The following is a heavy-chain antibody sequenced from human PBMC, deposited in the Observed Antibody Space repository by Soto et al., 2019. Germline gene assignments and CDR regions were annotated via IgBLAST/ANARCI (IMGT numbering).Heavy chain of an antibody. Sequence: QVQLQESGPGLVKPSETLSLTCAVSGGSISSHNWWSWVRQPPGKGLEWIAEIYQTGSTNYNPSLKSRVPISIDKSKNQFSLKLNSVTAADTAIYYCARDMRYGSGSPYDWGQGTLVTVSS. CDR2: IYQTGST. J-gene: IGHJ4*02. D-gene: IGHD3-10*01. CDR3: ARDMRYGSGSPYD. CDR1: GGSISSHNW. V-gene: IGHV4-4*02.